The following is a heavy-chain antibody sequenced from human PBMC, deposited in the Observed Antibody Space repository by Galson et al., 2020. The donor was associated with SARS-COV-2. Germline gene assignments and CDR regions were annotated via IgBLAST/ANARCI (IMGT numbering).Heavy chain of an antibody. CDR1: GGSISSSNW. Sequence: ASETLSLTCAVSGGSISSSNWWSWVRQPPGKGLEWIGEIYHSGSTNYNPSLKSRVTISVDKSKNQFSLKLRSVTAADTAVYYCARLGEESITMVRGWFDPWGQGTLVTVSS. D-gene: IGHD3-10*01. CDR3: ARLGEESITMVRGWFDP. CDR2: IYHSGST. J-gene: IGHJ5*02. V-gene: IGHV4-4*02.